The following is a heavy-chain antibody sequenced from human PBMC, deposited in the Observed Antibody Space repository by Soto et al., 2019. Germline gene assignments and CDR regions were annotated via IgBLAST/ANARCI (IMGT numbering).Heavy chain of an antibody. CDR2: ISANGDNA. D-gene: IGHD4-17*01. J-gene: IGHJ4*02. CDR1: GLTFSDYW. CDR3: AKDMKWGGMTTIHYFDS. V-gene: IGHV3-9*01. Sequence: GGSLRLSCPASGLTFSDYWMHWVRQAPGKGLEWVSGISANGDNADYADSVKGRFTVSRDNAKNSLFLQMNSLRPEDTALYYCAKDMKWGGMTTIHYFDSWGQGTQVTVS.